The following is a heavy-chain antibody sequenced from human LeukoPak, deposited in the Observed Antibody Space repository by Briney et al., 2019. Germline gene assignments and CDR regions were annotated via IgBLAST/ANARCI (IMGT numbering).Heavy chain of an antibody. D-gene: IGHD6-6*01. CDR2: IRGDGGEK. V-gene: IGHV3-7*01. Sequence: PGGSLRLSSAASGFTFSTYWMNWFRQTPGKGLEWVAKIRGDGGEKDHVASVKGRFTISRDNAKNSLYLQMNSLRVEDTAIYYCARGGAARPDFWGQGTLVTVSS. CDR1: GFTFSTYW. CDR3: ARGGAARPDF. J-gene: IGHJ4*02.